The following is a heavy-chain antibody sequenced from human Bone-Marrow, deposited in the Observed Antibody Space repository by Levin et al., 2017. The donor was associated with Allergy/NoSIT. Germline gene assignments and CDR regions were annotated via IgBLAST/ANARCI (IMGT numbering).Heavy chain of an antibody. V-gene: IGHV3-33*01. D-gene: IGHD6-6*01. Sequence: GESLKISCAASGFTFSSYGMHWVRQAPGKGLEWVAVIWYDGSNKYYADSVKGRFTISRDNSKNTLYLQMNSLRAEDTAVYYCARLSSIAARVLDYFDYWGQGTLVTVSS. CDR1: GFTFSSYG. CDR3: ARLSSIAARVLDYFDY. J-gene: IGHJ4*02. CDR2: IWYDGSNK.